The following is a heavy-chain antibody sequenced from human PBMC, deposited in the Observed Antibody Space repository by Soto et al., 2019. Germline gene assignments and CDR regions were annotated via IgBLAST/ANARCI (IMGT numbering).Heavy chain of an antibody. CDR3: ARDGVGSSIDY. J-gene: IGHJ4*02. CDR1: GGTFSSYT. CDR2: IIPILGIA. V-gene: IGHV1-69*04. Sequence: SVKVSCKASGGTFSSYTISWVRQAPGQGLEWMGRIIPILGIANYAQKFQGRVTITADKSTSTAYMELSSLRSEDTAVYYCARDGVGSSIDYWGQGTLVTVSS. D-gene: IGHD6-13*01.